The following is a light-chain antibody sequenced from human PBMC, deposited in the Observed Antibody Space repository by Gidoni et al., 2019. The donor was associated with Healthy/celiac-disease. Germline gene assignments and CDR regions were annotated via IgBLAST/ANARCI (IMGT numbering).Light chain of an antibody. Sequence: TISCSGSSSNIGSNTVNWYQQLPGTAPKLHIYSNNQRPSGVPDRFSGSKSGTSASLATRGLQSEDEADYYCAAWDDSLNGWVFGGGTKLTVL. V-gene: IGLV1-44*01. CDR1: SSNIGSNT. CDR2: SNN. J-gene: IGLJ3*02. CDR3: AAWDDSLNGWV.